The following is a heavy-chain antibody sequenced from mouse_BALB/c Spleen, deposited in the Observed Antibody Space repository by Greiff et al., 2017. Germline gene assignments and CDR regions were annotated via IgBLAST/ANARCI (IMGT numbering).Heavy chain of an antibody. Sequence: QVQLQQSGAELMKPGASVKISCKATGYTFSSYWIEWVKQRPGHGLEWIGEILPGSGSTNYNEKFKGKATFTADTSSNTAYMQLSSLTSEDSAVYYCARGIYMITDDGAWFADWGQGTLVTVSA. V-gene: IGHV1-9*01. J-gene: IGHJ3*01. D-gene: IGHD2-4*01. CDR3: ARGIYMITDDGAWFAD. CDR1: GYTFSSYW. CDR2: ILPGSGST.